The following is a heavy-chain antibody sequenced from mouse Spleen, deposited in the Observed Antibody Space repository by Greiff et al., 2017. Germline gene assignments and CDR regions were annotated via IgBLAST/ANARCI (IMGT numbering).Heavy chain of an antibody. CDR1: GYSITSGYY. D-gene: IGHD2-14*01. Sequence: ESGPGLVKPSQSLSLTCSVTGYSITSGYYWNWIRQFPGNKLEWMGYISYDGSNNYNPSLKNRISITRDTSKNQFFLKLNSVTTEDTATYYCARDKNYRYYYFDYWGQGTTLTVSS. CDR2: ISYDGSN. V-gene: IGHV3-6*01. CDR3: ARDKNYRYYYFDY. J-gene: IGHJ2*01.